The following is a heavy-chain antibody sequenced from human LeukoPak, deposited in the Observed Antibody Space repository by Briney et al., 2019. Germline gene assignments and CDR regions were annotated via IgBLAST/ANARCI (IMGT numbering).Heavy chain of an antibody. CDR1: GFTFSNYE. D-gene: IGHD1-26*01. V-gene: IGHV3-7*01. J-gene: IGHJ6*03. Sequence: GGSLRLSCAASGFTFSNYEMNWVRQAPGKALEWVANIKQDGSEKFYVDSVKGRFTISRDNAKSSLYLQMNSLRAEDTAVYYCARDPYSGSYGDYYYYYMDVWGKGTTVTISS. CDR2: IKQDGSEK. CDR3: ARDPYSGSYGDYYYYYMDV.